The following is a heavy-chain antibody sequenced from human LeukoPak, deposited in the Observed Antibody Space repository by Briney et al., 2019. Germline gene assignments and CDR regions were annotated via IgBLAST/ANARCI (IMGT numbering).Heavy chain of an antibody. D-gene: IGHD3-22*01. CDR3: ARVRRDSSGYYYFDY. CDR1: GGSISSGGYY. Sequence: SQTLSLTCTVSGGSISSGGYYWSWIRQHPGKGLEWIGYIYYSGSTYYNPSLKSRVTISVDTSKNQFSLKLSSVIAADTAVYYCARVRRDSSGYYYFDYWGQGTLVTVSS. J-gene: IGHJ4*02. CDR2: IYYSGST. V-gene: IGHV4-31*03.